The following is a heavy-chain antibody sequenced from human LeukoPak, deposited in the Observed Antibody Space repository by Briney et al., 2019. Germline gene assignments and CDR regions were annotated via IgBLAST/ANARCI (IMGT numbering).Heavy chain of an antibody. Sequence: ASVRVSCKASGYTFTSYYMHWVRQAPGQGLEWMGIINPSGGSTSYAQKFQGRVTMTRDTSTSTVYMELSSLRSEDTAVYYCARDHRFGELYGYWGQGTLVTVSS. J-gene: IGHJ4*02. CDR3: ARDHRFGELYGY. CDR1: GYTFTSYY. D-gene: IGHD3-10*01. CDR2: INPSGGST. V-gene: IGHV1-46*01.